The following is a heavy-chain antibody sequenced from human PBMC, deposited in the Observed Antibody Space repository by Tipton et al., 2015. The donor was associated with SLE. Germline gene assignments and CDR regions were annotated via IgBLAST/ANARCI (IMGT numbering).Heavy chain of an antibody. V-gene: IGHV4-31*11. D-gene: IGHD6-13*01. J-gene: IGHJ6*03. CDR2: IYYSGST. CDR3: ARTLAAAGTDYYYYMDV. CDR1: GGSFSDYY. Sequence: TLSLTCAVYGGSFSDYYWSWIRQHPGKGLEWIGYIYYSGSTYYNPSLKSRVTISVDTSKNQFSLKLSSVTAADTAVYYCARTLAAAGTDYYYYMDVWGKGTTVTVSS.